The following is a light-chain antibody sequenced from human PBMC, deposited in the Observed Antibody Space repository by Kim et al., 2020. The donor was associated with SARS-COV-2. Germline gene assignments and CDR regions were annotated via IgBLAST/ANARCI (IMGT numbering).Light chain of an antibody. J-gene: IGLJ2*01. Sequence: QSALTQPASVSGSPGQSITISCTGTSSDIGSYSLVSWYQQYPGEAPKLMIYEGSKRPSGVSPRFSGSKSGNTASLIISGLQAEDEADYYCCSHAGGGTMLFGGGTQLTVL. CDR2: EGS. CDR3: CSHAGGGTML. CDR1: SSDIGSYSL. V-gene: IGLV2-23*01.